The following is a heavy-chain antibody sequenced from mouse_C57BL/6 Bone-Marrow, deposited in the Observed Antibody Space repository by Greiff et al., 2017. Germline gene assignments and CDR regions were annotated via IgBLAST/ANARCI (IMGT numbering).Heavy chain of an antibody. J-gene: IGHJ1*03. CDR2: ILPSIGRT. V-gene: IGHV15-2*01. Sequence: VKLQESGSELRSPGSSVKLSCKDFDSEVFPIAYMSWVRQKPGHGFEWIGGILPSIGRTIYGEKFEDKATLDADTLSNTAYLELNSLTSEDSAIYYCARGVTTVVELYWYFDVWGTGTTVTVSS. CDR1: DSEVFPIAY. D-gene: IGHD1-1*01. CDR3: ARGVTTVVELYWYFDV.